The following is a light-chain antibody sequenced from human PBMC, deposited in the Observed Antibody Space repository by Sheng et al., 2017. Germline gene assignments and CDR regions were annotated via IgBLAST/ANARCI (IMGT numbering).Light chain of an antibody. J-gene: IGKJ2*01. CDR2: DAS. Sequence: DIQMTQSPSSLSASVGDRVTITCRASQGISSSLAWYQQKPGKAPKLLVYDASSLQSGVPSRFRGGGSGTDYTLTISSLQSEDFAVYYCQQYNNWPPEYTFGQGTKLEIK. CDR3: QQYNNWPPEYT. V-gene: IGKV1D-16*01. CDR1: QGISSS.